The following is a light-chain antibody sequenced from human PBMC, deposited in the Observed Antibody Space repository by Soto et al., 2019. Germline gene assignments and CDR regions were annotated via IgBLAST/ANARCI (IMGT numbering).Light chain of an antibody. CDR3: CSYAGSYTFEVV. V-gene: IGLV2-11*01. J-gene: IGLJ2*01. Sequence: QSVLTQPRSVSGSPGQSVTISCTGTSSDVGGYNYVSWYQQHPGKAPKLMIYDVSKRPSGVPDRFSGSKSGSTASLTISGLQAEDEADYYCCSYAGSYTFEVVFGGGTQLTVL. CDR2: DVS. CDR1: SSDVGGYNY.